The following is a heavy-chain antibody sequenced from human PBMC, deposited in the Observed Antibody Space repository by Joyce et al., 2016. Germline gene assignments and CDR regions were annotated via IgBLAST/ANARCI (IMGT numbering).Heavy chain of an antibody. Sequence: EVQLVESGGGLVQPGRSLRLSCAASGFTFEDYAMHWVRRAPGKGLEWVSGISWDSGTVGYADAVKGRFTISRDNAKNSLYLQMNSLRAEDTALYYCAATDCSGGNCYSTYFDYWGQGTLVTVSS. CDR3: AATDCSGGNCYSTYFDY. V-gene: IGHV3-9*01. CDR2: ISWDSGTV. D-gene: IGHD2-15*01. J-gene: IGHJ4*02. CDR1: GFTFEDYA.